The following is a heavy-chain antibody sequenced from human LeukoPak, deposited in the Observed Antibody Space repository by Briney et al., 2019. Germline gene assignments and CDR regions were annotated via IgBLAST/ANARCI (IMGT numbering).Heavy chain of an antibody. CDR3: ARDVWFGEFNWFDP. J-gene: IGHJ5*02. V-gene: IGHV3-66*01. CDR1: GFTVSSNH. Sequence: PGGSLRLSCAASGFTVSSNHMSWVRQAPGKGLEWVSIIYGDGRTFYADSVKARFTISRDNSKNTLYLQMNSLRAEDTAVYYCARDVWFGEFNWFDPWGQGTLVTVSS. D-gene: IGHD3-10*01. CDR2: IYGDGRT.